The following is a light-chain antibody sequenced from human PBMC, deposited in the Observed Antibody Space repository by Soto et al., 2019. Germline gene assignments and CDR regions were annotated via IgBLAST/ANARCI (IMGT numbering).Light chain of an antibody. V-gene: IGLV3-1*01. CDR3: QTWDSSAGNV. CDR1: KLGNKY. J-gene: IGLJ1*01. CDR2: QXX. Sequence: SYELTQPPSVSVSPGQTASITCSGDKLGNKYACWYQQKPGQSPVLVIYQXXKRPSGIPERFXGSNSGNTATLTISGTQAMDEADYYCQTWDSSAGNVFGTGTKLTVL.